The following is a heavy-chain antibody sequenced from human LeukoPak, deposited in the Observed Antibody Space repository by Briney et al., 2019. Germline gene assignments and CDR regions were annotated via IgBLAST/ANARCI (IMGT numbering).Heavy chain of an antibody. CDR3: ARELIFMATGAFDI. Sequence: SETLSLTCTVSGGSISSYYWSWIRQPPGMGLEWIGYIYYSGSTNYNPSLKSRVTISVDTSKNQFSLKLSSVTAADTAVYYCARELIFMATGAFDIWGQGTMVTVSS. V-gene: IGHV4-59*01. CDR1: GGSISSYY. D-gene: IGHD2/OR15-2a*01. CDR2: IYYSGST. J-gene: IGHJ3*02.